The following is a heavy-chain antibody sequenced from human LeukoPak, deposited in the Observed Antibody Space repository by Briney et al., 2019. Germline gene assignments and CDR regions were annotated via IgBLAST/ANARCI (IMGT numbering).Heavy chain of an antibody. D-gene: IGHD3-10*01. CDR3: ARDVYYGSGSYYSDY. CDR1: GGSISSGGYY. Sequence: PSQTLSLTCTVSGGSISSGGYYWSWIRQHPGKGLECIGYIYYSGSTYYTPSLKSRLTISVDTSNNQFSLKLSSVTAADTAVYYCARDVYYGSGSYYSDYWGQGTLVTVSS. CDR2: IYYSGST. J-gene: IGHJ4*02. V-gene: IGHV4-31*03.